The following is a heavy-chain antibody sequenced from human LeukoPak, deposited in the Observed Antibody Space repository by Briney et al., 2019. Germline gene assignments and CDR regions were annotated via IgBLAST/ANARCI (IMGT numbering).Heavy chain of an antibody. Sequence: ASVKVSCKASGYTFTSYGISWVRQAPGQGLEWVGWISAYNGNTNYAQKLQGRVTMTTDTSTSTAYMELRSLRSDDTAVYYCASTSAYYYDSSGYFSEDAFDIWGQGTMVTVSS. CDR1: GYTFTSYG. CDR3: ASTSAYYYDSSGYFSEDAFDI. J-gene: IGHJ3*02. V-gene: IGHV1-18*01. CDR2: ISAYNGNT. D-gene: IGHD3-22*01.